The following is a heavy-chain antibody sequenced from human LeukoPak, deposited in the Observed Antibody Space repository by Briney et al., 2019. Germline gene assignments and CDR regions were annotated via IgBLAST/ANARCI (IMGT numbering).Heavy chain of an antibody. V-gene: IGHV4-59*01. J-gene: IGHJ5*02. CDR1: GDSISTYY. CDR2: IYYSGST. CDR3: AGLNSWFDP. Sequence: PSETLSLTCTVSGDSISTYYWSWIRQPPGKGLEWIRYIYYSGSTNYNPSLKSRVTISVDTSKNQFSLKLSSVTAADTAVYYCAGLNSWFDPWGQGTLVTVSS.